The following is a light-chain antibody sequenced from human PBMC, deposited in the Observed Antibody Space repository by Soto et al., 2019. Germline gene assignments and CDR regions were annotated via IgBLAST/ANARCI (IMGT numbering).Light chain of an antibody. V-gene: IGKV3-11*01. CDR3: QQRSNWPPLT. Sequence: IVLTQSPATLSLSPGERATLSCRAGQSVSSYLAWYQQKPGQAPRLLIYDASNRATGIPARFSGSGSGTDFTLTISSLEPEDFAVYYCQQRSNWPPLTFGGGTKVDIK. CDR2: DAS. J-gene: IGKJ4*01. CDR1: QSVSSY.